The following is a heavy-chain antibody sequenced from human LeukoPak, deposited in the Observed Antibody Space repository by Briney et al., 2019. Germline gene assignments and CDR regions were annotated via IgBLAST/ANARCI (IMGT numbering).Heavy chain of an antibody. CDR1: GCSVSSGNYY. J-gene: IGHJ4*02. CDR3: ARVHTTVTTYYFDY. D-gene: IGHD4-17*01. Sequence: AETLSLTCTVSGCSVSSGNYYWSWIRQPPGKGLDWIGYIYYSGSNNYNPSLESRVTISVDTSKNQSSLKLSSVTAADTAVYYCARVHTTVTTYYFDYWGQGTLVTVSS. CDR2: IYYSGSN. V-gene: IGHV4-61*01.